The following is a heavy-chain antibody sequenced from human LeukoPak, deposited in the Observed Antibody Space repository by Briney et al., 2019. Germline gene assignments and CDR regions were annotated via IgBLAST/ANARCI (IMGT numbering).Heavy chain of an antibody. CDR1: GGSFSGYY. V-gene: IGHV4-34*01. CDR2: INHSGST. Sequence: PSETLSLTCAVYGGSFSGYYWSWIRQPQGKGLEWIGEINHSGSTNYNPSLKSRVTVSVDTSKNQFSLSLRSVTAADTAVYYCASSGNYFRYFESWGQGTLVTVSS. D-gene: IGHD1-26*01. CDR3: ASSGNYFRYFES. J-gene: IGHJ4*02.